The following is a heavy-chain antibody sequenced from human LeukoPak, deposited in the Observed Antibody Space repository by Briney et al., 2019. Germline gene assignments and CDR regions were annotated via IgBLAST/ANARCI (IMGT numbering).Heavy chain of an antibody. CDR1: GDSVSSGTSA. CDR3: ARDPGYCYGFDV. J-gene: IGHJ6*02. V-gene: IGHV6-1*01. D-gene: IGHD2-15*01. Sequence: SQTLSLTCAISGDSVSSGTSAWNWIRQSPSRGLEWLGRTYYRSKWYYEYSVSVKSRITVNADTSRNQFSLQLTSMTPDDTAVYYCARDPGYCYGFDVWGQGTTVTVYS. CDR2: TYYRSKWYY.